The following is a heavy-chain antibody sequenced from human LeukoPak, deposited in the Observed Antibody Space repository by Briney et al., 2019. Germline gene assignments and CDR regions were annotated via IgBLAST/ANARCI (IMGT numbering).Heavy chain of an antibody. CDR1: GFTVSSIY. Sequence: GGSLRLSCAASGFTVSSIYMKWVRQAPGKGLEWVSVIYSGTSTYYADSVKGRFTISRDNSKNTLYLQMNSLRAEDTAVYYCARGRRAGRFDYWGQGTLVTVSS. V-gene: IGHV3-53*01. CDR3: ARGRRAGRFDY. CDR2: IYSGTST. D-gene: IGHD6-19*01. J-gene: IGHJ4*02.